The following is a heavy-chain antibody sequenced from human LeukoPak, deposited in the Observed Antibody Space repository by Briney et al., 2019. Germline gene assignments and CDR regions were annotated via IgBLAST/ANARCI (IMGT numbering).Heavy chain of an antibody. CDR1: GFTFSTYS. D-gene: IGHD2-15*01. V-gene: IGHV3-21*04. Sequence: KPGGSLRLSCAASGFTFSTYSMTWVRQAPGKGVEWVSSINSGRIYIYYADSVKGRFTISRDNAKNTLYLQMNSLRAEDTAVYYCAKDPGSWTGSGHPVAYWGQGTLVTVSS. J-gene: IGHJ4*02. CDR3: AKDPGSWTGSGHPVAY. CDR2: INSGRIYI.